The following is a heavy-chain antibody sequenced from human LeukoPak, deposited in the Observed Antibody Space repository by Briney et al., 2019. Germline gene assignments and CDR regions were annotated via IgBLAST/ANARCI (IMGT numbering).Heavy chain of an antibody. J-gene: IGHJ5*02. CDR3: AKDPRHSNWFDP. CDR2: IYSAGST. CDR1: GFTVSSNS. Sequence: GGSLRLSCTVSGFTVSSNSMSWVRQAPGKGLEWVSFIYSAGSTHYSDSVKGRFTISIDNSKNTLYLQMNSLRAEDTAVYYCAKDPRHSNWFDPWGQGTLVTVSS. V-gene: IGHV3-53*01.